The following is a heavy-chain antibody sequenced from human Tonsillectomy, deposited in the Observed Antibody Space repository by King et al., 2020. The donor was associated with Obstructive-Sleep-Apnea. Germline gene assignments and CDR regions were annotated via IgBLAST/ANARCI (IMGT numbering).Heavy chain of an antibody. J-gene: IGHJ4*02. D-gene: IGHD5-12*01. V-gene: IGHV4-59*01. Sequence: LQLQESGPGLVKPSETLSLTCTVSGGSISSYYWSWIRQPPGKGLEWIGYIYYSGSTNYNPSLKSRVTISIDTSKNQFSLKLSSVTAADTAVYYCARGGYGDYWGQGALVTVSS. CDR3: ARGGYGDY. CDR1: GGSISSYY. CDR2: IYYSGST.